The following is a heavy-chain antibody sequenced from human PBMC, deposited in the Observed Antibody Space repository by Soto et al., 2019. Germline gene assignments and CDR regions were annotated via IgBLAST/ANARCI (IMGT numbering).Heavy chain of an antibody. J-gene: IGHJ4*02. D-gene: IGHD3-16*01. Sequence: QVQLQESGPGLVKPSQTLSLTCTVSGDSISSSGYYWSWVRQHPGKGREWIGYIDYSGSYYYNPSLKSRISMSVDTSKNQFSLKLSSVTAADTAVYYCARDKPYYAFLGQTQLDYWGQGTLVTVSS. CDR1: GDSISSSGYY. CDR2: IDYSGSY. CDR3: ARDKPYYAFLGQTQLDY. V-gene: IGHV4-31*03.